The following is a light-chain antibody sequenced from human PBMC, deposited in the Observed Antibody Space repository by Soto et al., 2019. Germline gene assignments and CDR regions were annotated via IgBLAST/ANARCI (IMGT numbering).Light chain of an antibody. J-gene: IGKJ1*01. Sequence: EIVMTRSPATLSVSPGERATLSCRASQSVSSNLAWYQQKPGQAPRLLIYGASTRATGIPARFSGSGSGTDYTLTISRLEPEDFAVYYCQQYNNWPLTFGQGTKVDI. CDR2: GAS. CDR3: QQYNNWPLT. V-gene: IGKV3-15*01. CDR1: QSVSSN.